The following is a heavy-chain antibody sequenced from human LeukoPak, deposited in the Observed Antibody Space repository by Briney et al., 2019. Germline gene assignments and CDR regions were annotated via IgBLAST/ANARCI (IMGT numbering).Heavy chain of an antibody. J-gene: IGHJ6*02. CDR1: GFDFSKYE. CDR3: AKDFPHYYETSLGMDV. CDR2: ISVRAGTI. D-gene: IGHD3-22*01. Sequence: PGGSLRLSCAASGFDFSKYEMNWVRQAPGKGLEWIAYISVRAGTIYYGDSAEGRFTISRDDAKNSLYLQMNSLRVEDTAIYYCAKDFPHYYETSLGMDVWGQGTTVTVS. V-gene: IGHV3-48*03.